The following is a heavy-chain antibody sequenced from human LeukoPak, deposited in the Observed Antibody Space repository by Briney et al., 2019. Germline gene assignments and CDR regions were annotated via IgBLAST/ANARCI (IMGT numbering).Heavy chain of an antibody. CDR3: ARDRSYDFWSGYSTPDY. D-gene: IGHD3-3*01. J-gene: IGHJ4*02. CDR1: GFTFSSYG. Sequence: PGGSLRLSRAASGFTFSSYGMHWVRQAPGKGLEWVAVIWYDGSNKYYADSVKGRFTISRDNSKNTLDLQMNSLRAEDTAVYYCARDRSYDFWSGYSTPDYWGQGTLVTVSS. V-gene: IGHV3-33*01. CDR2: IWYDGSNK.